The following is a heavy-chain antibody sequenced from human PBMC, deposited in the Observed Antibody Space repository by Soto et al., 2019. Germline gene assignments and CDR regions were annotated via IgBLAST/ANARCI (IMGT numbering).Heavy chain of an antibody. CDR1: GYSFTSYW. CDR2: IDPSDSYT. Sequence: PGESLKISCKGSGYSFTSYWISWVRQTPGKGLEWMGRIDPSDSYTNYSPSFQGHVTISADKSISTAYLQWSSLKASDTAMYYCARDMEIAAAGTVPYYYGMDVWGQGTTVTVSS. J-gene: IGHJ6*02. CDR3: ARDMEIAAAGTVPYYYGMDV. V-gene: IGHV5-10-1*01. D-gene: IGHD6-13*01.